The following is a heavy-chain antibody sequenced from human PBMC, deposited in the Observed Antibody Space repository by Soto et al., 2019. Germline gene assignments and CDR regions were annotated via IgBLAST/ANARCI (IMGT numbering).Heavy chain of an antibody. CDR1: GGSISSYY. V-gene: IGHV4-59*08. CDR3: ARLLLDYYDGSGYAEYFQH. Sequence: SETLSLTCTVSGGSISSYYWSWIRQPPGKGLEWIGYIYYSGSTNYNPSLKSRVTISVDTSKNQFSLKLSSVTAADTAVYYCARLLLDYYDGSGYAEYFQHWGQGTLVTVSS. J-gene: IGHJ1*01. CDR2: IYYSGST. D-gene: IGHD3-22*01.